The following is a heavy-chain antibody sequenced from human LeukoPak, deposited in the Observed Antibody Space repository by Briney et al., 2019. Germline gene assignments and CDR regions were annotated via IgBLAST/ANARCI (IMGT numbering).Heavy chain of an antibody. V-gene: IGHV3-7*03. CDR2: INKDGSEE. CDR3: ARWPHCQDF. CDR1: GFTFSDFY. J-gene: IGHJ4*02. Sequence: GGSLRLSCAASGFTFSDFYMSWVRQAPGKGLEWVANINKDGSEERYVDSVKGRFTISRDNAKNSLYLQMSSLRADDTAVYYCARWPHCQDFWGRGTRVTVSS.